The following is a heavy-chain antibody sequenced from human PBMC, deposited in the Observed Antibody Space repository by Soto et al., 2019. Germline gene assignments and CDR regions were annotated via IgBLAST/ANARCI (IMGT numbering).Heavy chain of an antibody. D-gene: IGHD3-22*01. J-gene: IGHJ6*02. CDR1: GYSFTSYW. CDR3: ARDYYDSSGYPWSYYGMDV. V-gene: IGHV5-51*01. CDR2: IYPGDSDT. Sequence: RGESLKISCKGSGYSFTSYWIGWVRQMPGKGLEWMGIIYPGDSDTRYSPSFQGQVTISADKSISTAYLQWSSLKASDTAMYYCARDYYDSSGYPWSYYGMDVWGQGTTVTVSS.